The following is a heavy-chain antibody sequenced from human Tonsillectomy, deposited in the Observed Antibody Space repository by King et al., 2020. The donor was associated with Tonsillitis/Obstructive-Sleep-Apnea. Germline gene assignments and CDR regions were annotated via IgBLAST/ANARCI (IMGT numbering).Heavy chain of an antibody. D-gene: IGHD3-3*01. J-gene: IGHJ6*03. CDR2: INHSGST. V-gene: IGHV4-34*01. Sequence: VQLQQWGAGLLKPSETLSLICAVYGGSFSGYYWCWICQPPGVGLEWIWEINHSGSTNYNPSLKCRVTISVDTSKNQFSLKLSSVTAADTAVYYCARRWSGYYIYYYMDVWGKGTTVTVSS. CDR3: ARRWSGYYIYYYMDV. CDR1: GGSFSGYY.